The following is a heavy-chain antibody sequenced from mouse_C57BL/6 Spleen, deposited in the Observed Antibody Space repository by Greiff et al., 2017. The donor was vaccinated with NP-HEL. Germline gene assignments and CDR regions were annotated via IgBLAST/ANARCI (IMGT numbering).Heavy chain of an antibody. D-gene: IGHD2-4*01. CDR3: ARWDDYEGFAY. Sequence: QVQLQQSGAELVRPGASVKLSCKASGYTFTDYYINWVKQRPGQGLEWIARIYPGSGNTYYNEKFKGKATLTAEKSSSTAYMQLSSLTSEDSAVYFCARWDDYEGFAYWGQGTLVTVSA. V-gene: IGHV1-76*01. CDR2: IYPGSGNT. J-gene: IGHJ3*01. CDR1: GYTFTDYY.